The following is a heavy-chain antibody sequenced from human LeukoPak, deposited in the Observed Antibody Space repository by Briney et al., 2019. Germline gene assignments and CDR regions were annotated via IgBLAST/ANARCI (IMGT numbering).Heavy chain of an antibody. CDR3: AKHYMGSSYNRGCDC. J-gene: IGHJ4*02. V-gene: IGHV4-34*01. D-gene: IGHD3-10*01. CDR1: GGSSSGYY. CDR2: INHSGST. Sequence: SETLSLTCVLYGGSSSGYYWSWIRQPPGKGLEWIGEINHSGSTNYNPSLKSRVTISVDTSKNQFSLKLSSVTAADTAVYYCAKHYMGSSYNRGCDCWGQGTQVTVSS.